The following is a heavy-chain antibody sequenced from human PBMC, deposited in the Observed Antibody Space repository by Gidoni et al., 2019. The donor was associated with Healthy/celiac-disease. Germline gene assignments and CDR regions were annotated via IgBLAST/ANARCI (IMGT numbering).Heavy chain of an antibody. J-gene: IGHJ6*02. Sequence: QVQLVQSGAEVKKPGASVKVSCKASGYTFTSYGISWVRQAPGQGLEWMGRISAYNGNTNYAQKLQGRVTMTTVTSTSTAYMELRSLRSDDTAVYYCARDRPNYDFWRRGMDVWGQGTTVTVSS. CDR2: ISAYNGNT. D-gene: IGHD3-3*01. CDR3: ARDRPNYDFWRRGMDV. CDR1: GYTFTSYG. V-gene: IGHV1-18*01.